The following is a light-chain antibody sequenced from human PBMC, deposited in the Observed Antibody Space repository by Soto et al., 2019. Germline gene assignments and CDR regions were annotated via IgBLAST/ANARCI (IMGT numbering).Light chain of an antibody. CDR1: QSVSSSY. J-gene: IGKJ1*01. CDR3: QQYGSSTGT. V-gene: IGKV3-20*01. CDR2: GAS. Sequence: EIVLTQSPGTLSLSPGERATLSCRASQSVSSSYLAWHQQKPGQAPRLLIYGASSRDTGIPDRFSGSGSGTDFTLTISGLEPEDFAVYYCQQYGSSTGTFGQGTKVEI.